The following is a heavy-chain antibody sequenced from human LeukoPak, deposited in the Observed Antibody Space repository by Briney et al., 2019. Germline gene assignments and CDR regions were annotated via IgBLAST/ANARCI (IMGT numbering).Heavy chain of an antibody. V-gene: IGHV4-4*07. CDR2: IYTSGST. D-gene: IGHD2-2*01. CDR1: GGSISSYY. Sequence: SEILSLTCTVSGGSISSYYWSWIRQPAGKGLEWIGRIYTSGSTNYNPSLKSRVTMSVDTSKNQFSLKLSSVTAADTAVYYCARDREFSPLGYCSSTCCWSNWFDPWGQGTLVTVSS. CDR3: ARDREFSPLGYCSSTCCWSNWFDP. J-gene: IGHJ5*02.